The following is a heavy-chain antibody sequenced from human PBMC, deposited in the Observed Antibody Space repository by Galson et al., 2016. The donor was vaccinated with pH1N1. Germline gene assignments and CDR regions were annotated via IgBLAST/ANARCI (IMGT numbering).Heavy chain of an antibody. CDR1: GGTFSNSA. CDR2: ISPIFGSI. CDR3: ATAGPLVREILYYSYALDV. V-gene: IGHV1-69*06. D-gene: IGHD3-10*01. Sequence: SVKVSCKASGGTFSNSAISWVRQAPAQGLEWMGGISPIFGSIHYAQSFQGRVPITADIFTNTAYMELRSLRSEDTAIYYCATAGPLVREILYYSYALDVWGQGTTVTVSS. J-gene: IGHJ6*02.